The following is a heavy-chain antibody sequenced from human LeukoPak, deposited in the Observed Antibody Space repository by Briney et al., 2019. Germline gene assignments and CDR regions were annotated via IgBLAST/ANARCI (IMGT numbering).Heavy chain of an antibody. CDR3: TKEGSGWYL. CDR1: GFTVTNAW. V-gene: IGHV3-15*01. Sequence: GGSLRLSCAASGFTVTNAWMSWVRQAPGKGLEWVGRIKSKTDGGTTDYAAPVKGRFTISRDDSKNTLYLQMNSLRNEDTAVYYCTKEGSGWYLWGQGTLVTVSS. J-gene: IGHJ5*02. D-gene: IGHD6-19*01. CDR2: IKSKTDGGTT.